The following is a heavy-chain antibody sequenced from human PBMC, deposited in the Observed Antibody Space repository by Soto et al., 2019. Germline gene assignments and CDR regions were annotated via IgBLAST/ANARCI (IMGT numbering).Heavy chain of an antibody. CDR3: ARSPGYIKGWSLWFDP. CDR2: IYYSGST. V-gene: IGHV4-39*01. D-gene: IGHD2-2*02. CDR1: GGSISSSSYY. Sequence: QLQLQESGPGLVKPSETLSLTCTVSGGSISSSSYYWGWIRQPPGKGLEWIGSIYYSGSTYYNPSLKSRVTISVDTSKNQFALKLSSVTAADTAVYYCARSPGYIKGWSLWFDPRGQGTLVTVSS. J-gene: IGHJ5*02.